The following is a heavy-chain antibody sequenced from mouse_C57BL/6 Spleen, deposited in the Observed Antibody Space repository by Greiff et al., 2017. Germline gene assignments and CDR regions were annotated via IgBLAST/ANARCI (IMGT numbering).Heavy chain of an antibody. V-gene: IGHV5-17*01. CDR2: ISSGSSTI. CDR3: ARPYYSNYYYAMDY. Sequence: EVKLMESGGGLVKPGGSLKLSCAASGFTFSDYGMHWVRQAPEKGLEWVAYISSGSSTIYYADTVKGRFTISRDNAKNTLFLQMTSLRSEDTAMYYCARPYYSNYYYAMDYWGQGTSVTGSS. J-gene: IGHJ4*01. D-gene: IGHD2-5*01. CDR1: GFTFSDYG.